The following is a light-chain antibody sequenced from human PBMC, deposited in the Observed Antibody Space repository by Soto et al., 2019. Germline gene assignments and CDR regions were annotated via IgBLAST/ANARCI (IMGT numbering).Light chain of an antibody. J-gene: IGKJ4*01. V-gene: IGKV3-15*01. CDR1: QSVSSN. CDR2: GAS. Sequence: EIVMTQSPATLSVSPGERATLSCRASQSVSSNLAWYQKKPGQAPRLLIYGASSRATGIPAMFSGSGSRTEFTLTINNLQSEDFAVYYWQQYNNWPFFGGGTKVEIK. CDR3: QQYNNWPF.